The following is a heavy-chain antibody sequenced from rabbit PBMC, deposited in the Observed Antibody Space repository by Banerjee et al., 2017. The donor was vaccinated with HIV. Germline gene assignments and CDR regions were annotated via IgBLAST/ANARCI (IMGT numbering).Heavy chain of an antibody. CDR1: GIDFSYYYD. Sequence: QSLEESGGGLVQPAGSLTLTCTVSGIDFSYYYDMCWVRQAPGKGLEWIACINVGDDNTYDGSWAKGRFTISKTSSTTVTLQMTTLTAADTATYFWARESGGAGYVGLWGPGSRVT. D-gene: IGHD6-1*01. CDR3: ARESGGAGYVGL. J-gene: IGHJ4*01. CDR2: INVGDDNT. V-gene: IGHV1S40*01.